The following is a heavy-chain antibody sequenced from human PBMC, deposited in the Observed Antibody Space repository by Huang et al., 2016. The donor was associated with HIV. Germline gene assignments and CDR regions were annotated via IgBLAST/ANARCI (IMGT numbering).Heavy chain of an antibody. CDR2: MNPKNGNT. D-gene: IGHD3-10*01. CDR1: GYTFSTYD. V-gene: IGHV1-8*03. CDR3: ARGRFGETYNYYMDV. J-gene: IGHJ6*03. Sequence: QVQLVQSGAEVRKPGASVKVSCKASGYTFSTYDINWVRQATGQGVGWMGYMNPKNGNTGYAQKFQGRVTFTRRTSISTADMERSRLTSEDTAVYYCARGRFGETYNYYMDVWGEGTTVTVS.